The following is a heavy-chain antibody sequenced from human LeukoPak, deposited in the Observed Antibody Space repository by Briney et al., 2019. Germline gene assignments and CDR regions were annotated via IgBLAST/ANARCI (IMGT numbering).Heavy chain of an antibody. CDR1: GFTFSSYA. CDR3: ASPQSLGYCSSTSCPPNY. D-gene: IGHD2-2*01. CDR2: IPYDGSNK. V-gene: IGHV3-30-3*01. Sequence: GGSLRLSCAASGFTFSSYAMHWVRQAPGKGLEWVAVIPYDGSNKYYADSVKGRFTISRDNSKNTLYLQMNSLRAEDTAVYYCASPQSLGYCSSTSCPPNYWGQGTLVTVSS. J-gene: IGHJ4*02.